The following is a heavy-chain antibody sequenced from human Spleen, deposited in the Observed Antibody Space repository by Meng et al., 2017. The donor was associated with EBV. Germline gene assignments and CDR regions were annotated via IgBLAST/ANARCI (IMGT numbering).Heavy chain of an antibody. Sequence: QVQWWQSGVEVKKPGSSVKVSCKTSGGTFRRDAVSWVRQAPGQGLEWMGGLIPKSDAPYYAQKFQDRVTITADESTSTHYMDLSGLRSEDTAVYYCASESGRGFTPDYWGQGTLVTVSS. V-gene: IGHV1-69*01. J-gene: IGHJ4*02. D-gene: IGHD3-10*01. CDR2: LIPKSDAP. CDR3: ASESGRGFTPDY. CDR1: GGTFRRDA.